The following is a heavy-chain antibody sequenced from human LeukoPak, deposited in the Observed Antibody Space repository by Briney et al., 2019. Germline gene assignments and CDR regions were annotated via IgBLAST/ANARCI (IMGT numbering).Heavy chain of an antibody. CDR3: ARRVPNFPPDY. V-gene: IGHV3-30*02. J-gene: IGHJ4*02. CDR1: GFTFSDYS. Sequence: GGSLRLSCAASGFTFSDYSMHWIRQAPDKGLDWMAFIRYDESNIYYADSVKGRFTISRDNSKNTLYLQMNSLRADDTAVYYCARRVPNFPPDYWGQGTLVTVSS. D-gene: IGHD5-24*01. CDR2: IRYDESNI.